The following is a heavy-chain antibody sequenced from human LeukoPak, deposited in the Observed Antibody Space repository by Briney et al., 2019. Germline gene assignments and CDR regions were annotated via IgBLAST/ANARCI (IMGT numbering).Heavy chain of an antibody. CDR2: IYTSGST. D-gene: IGHD3-3*01. J-gene: IGHJ4*02. CDR1: GGSISSYY. CDR3: AREGTIFGVAYFDY. Sequence: SETLSLTCTVSGGSISSYYWSWIRQPAGKGLEWIGRIYTSGSTNYNPSLKSRVTMSVDTSKNQFSLKLSSVTAADTAVYYCAREGTIFGVAYFDYWAQGTLVTVSS. V-gene: IGHV4-4*07.